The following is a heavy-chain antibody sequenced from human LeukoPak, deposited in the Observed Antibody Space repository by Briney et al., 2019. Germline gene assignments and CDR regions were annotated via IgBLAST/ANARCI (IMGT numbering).Heavy chain of an antibody. Sequence: SETLSLTCTVSGGSINSYYWSWIRQPAGKGLEWIGRIYTSGTTNYNPSLKSRVTMSVDTSKSNFSLQLRSVTAADTAVYYCASTTYDYDTSGHYFLDYWGQGSLVTVSS. CDR1: GGSINSYY. CDR2: IYTSGTT. CDR3: ASTTYDYDTSGHYFLDY. D-gene: IGHD3-22*01. J-gene: IGHJ4*02. V-gene: IGHV4-4*07.